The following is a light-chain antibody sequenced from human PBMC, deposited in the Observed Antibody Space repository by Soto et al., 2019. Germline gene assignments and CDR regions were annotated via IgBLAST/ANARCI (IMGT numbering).Light chain of an antibody. J-gene: IGKJ5*01. CDR2: AAS. CDR1: QSISTY. CDR3: QQSFSIPIT. Sequence: DIQMTHSPXXXXXSVGDRVTITCRASQSISTYLNWYQQKPGKAPKLLIYAASSLQRGVPSRFSGSGSGTDFTLTISSLQPEDFATYYCQQSFSIPITFGQGTRLEIK. V-gene: IGKV1-39*01.